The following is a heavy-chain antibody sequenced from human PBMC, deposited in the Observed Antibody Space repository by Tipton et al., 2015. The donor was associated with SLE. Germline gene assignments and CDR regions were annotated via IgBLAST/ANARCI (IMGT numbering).Heavy chain of an antibody. J-gene: IGHJ4*02. D-gene: IGHD6-13*01. CDR2: VEGSGDKT. Sequence: SLRLSCAASGFTFSNYAFSWVRQAPGKGLEWISAVEGSGDKTYYADSVKGRFTISRDNSENTLYLQMNNLSTEDTAVYYCAKDSRTWSFDNWGQGTLVTVSS. CDR1: GFTFSNYA. V-gene: IGHV3-23*01. CDR3: AKDSRTWSFDN.